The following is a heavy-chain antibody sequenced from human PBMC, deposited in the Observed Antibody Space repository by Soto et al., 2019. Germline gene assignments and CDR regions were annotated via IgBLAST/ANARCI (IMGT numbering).Heavy chain of an antibody. V-gene: IGHV3-23*01. CDR1: GFTFSSFA. CDR2: ISGNGGNT. Sequence: GGSLRLSCAASGFTFSSFAMNWVRQTPGKGLEWVSSISGNGGNTFYADSVKGRFTISRDNSKNTLYLQMHSLRAEDTAIYYCAKNVESFADSFKDSWGQGTLVTVSS. J-gene: IGHJ4*02. D-gene: IGHD1-26*01. CDR3: AKNVESFADSFKDS.